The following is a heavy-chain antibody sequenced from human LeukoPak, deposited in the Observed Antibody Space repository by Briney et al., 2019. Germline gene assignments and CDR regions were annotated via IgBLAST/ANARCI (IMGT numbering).Heavy chain of an antibody. D-gene: IGHD3-10*01. J-gene: IGHJ4*02. V-gene: IGHV3-7*01. Sequence: GGSLRLSCAASGFTFSTYWMSWVRQAPGKGLEWVANIKQDGREKYYVDSVKGRFTISRDNSKNTLYLQMNSLRAEDTAVYYCAKSPVRGVDYFDYWGQGTLVTVSS. CDR2: IKQDGREK. CDR1: GFTFSTYW. CDR3: AKSPVRGVDYFDY.